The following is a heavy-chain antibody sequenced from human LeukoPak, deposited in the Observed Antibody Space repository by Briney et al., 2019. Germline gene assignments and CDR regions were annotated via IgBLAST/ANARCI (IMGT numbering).Heavy chain of an antibody. Sequence: GGSLRLSCVVSGFDFSNFWMTWVRQPPGKGLERVANIKEDGSEKYYVDSVKGRFTISRDNAKNSLYLQMNSLRVEDTAVYYCARRGWFGELFPANFWGQGTLVTVSS. V-gene: IGHV3-7*01. J-gene: IGHJ4*02. CDR2: IKEDGSEK. D-gene: IGHD3-10*01. CDR3: ARRGWFGELFPANF. CDR1: GFDFSNFW.